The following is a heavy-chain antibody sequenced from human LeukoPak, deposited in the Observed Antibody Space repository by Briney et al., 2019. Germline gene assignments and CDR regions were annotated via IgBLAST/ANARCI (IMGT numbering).Heavy chain of an antibody. CDR1: GFTFSSYG. CDR3: ARDSTAYYGMDV. Sequence: PGGSLRLSCAASGFTFSSYGMHWVRQAPGKGLEWVAVIWYDGSNKYYADSVKGRFTISRDNSKNTLYLQMNSLRAEDTAAYYCARDSTAYYGMDVWGQGTTVTVSS. CDR2: IWYDGSNK. V-gene: IGHV3-33*01. J-gene: IGHJ6*02.